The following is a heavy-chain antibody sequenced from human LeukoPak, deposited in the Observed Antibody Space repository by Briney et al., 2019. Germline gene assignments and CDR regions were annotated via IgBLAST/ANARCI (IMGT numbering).Heavy chain of an antibody. V-gene: IGHV4-39*07. Sequence: PSETLSLTCTVSGGSISSSSYYWGWIRQPPGKGLEWIGSIYYSGSTYYNPSLKSRVTISVDTSKNQFSLKLSSVTAADTAVYYCARVNFFVVVTAILGWFDPWGQGTLVTVSS. CDR2: IYYSGST. D-gene: IGHD2-21*02. CDR1: GGSISSSSYY. CDR3: ARVNFFVVVTAILGWFDP. J-gene: IGHJ5*02.